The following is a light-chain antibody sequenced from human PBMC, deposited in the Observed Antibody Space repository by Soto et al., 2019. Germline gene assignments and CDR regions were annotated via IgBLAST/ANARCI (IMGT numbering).Light chain of an antibody. CDR2: DAF. CDR3: QQYGSSGT. V-gene: IGKV3-11*01. Sequence: EIVLTQSPATLSLSPGERATLSCTASQSVSSFLAWYQQKPGQAPRLLIYDAFKRATGIPARFSGSGSGTDFTLTISRLEPEDFAVYYCQQYGSSGTFGQGTKVEIK. J-gene: IGKJ1*01. CDR1: QSVSSF.